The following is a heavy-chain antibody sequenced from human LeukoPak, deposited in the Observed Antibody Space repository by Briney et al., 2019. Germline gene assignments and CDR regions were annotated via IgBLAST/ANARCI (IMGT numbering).Heavy chain of an antibody. D-gene: IGHD6-19*01. CDR3: ASHLGYSSGWYDY. Sequence: SVKVSCKASGGTFSSYAISWVRQAPGQGFEWMGGIIPIFGTANYAQKFQGRVTITADESTSTAYMELSSLRSEDTAVYYCASHLGYSSGWYDYWGQGTLVTVSS. CDR2: IIPIFGTA. CDR1: GGTFSSYA. V-gene: IGHV1-69*13. J-gene: IGHJ4*02.